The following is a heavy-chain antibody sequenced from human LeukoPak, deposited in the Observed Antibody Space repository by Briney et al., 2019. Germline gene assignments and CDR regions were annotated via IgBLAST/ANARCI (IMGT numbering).Heavy chain of an antibody. CDR2: IIPIFGTA. CDR1: GGTFSSYA. Sequence: VASVKVSCKASGGTFSSYAISWVRQAPGQGLEWMGGIIPIFGTANYAQKFQGRVTITADESTSTAYMELSSLRSEDTAVYYCARVPAIFGVVVYGMDVWGQGTTVTVSS. J-gene: IGHJ6*02. CDR3: ARVPAIFGVVVYGMDV. V-gene: IGHV1-69*13. D-gene: IGHD3-3*01.